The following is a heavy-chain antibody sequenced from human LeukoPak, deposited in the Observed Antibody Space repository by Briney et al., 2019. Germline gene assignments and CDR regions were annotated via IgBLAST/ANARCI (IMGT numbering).Heavy chain of an antibody. CDR3: AMFYFDY. CDR2: ISSSGSTI. Sequence: QPGGSLRLSCAASGFTFSSYEMNWVRQAPGKGLEWVSYISSSGSTINYADSVKGRFTISRDNAKNSLFLQMNSLRAEDTAIYYCAMFYFDYWGQGTLVTVSS. J-gene: IGHJ4*02. CDR1: GFTFSSYE. V-gene: IGHV3-48*03.